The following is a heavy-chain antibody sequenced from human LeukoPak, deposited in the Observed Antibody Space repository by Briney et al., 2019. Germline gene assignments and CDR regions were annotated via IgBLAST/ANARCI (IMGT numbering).Heavy chain of an antibody. CDR1: GGSISSGGYY. Sequence: PSQTLSLTRTVSGGSISSGGYYWSWIRQHPGKGLEWIGYIYYSGSTYYNPSLKSRVTISVDTSKNQFSLKLSSVTAADTAVYYCARGAYYYDSSGYVYFDYWGQGTLVTVSS. D-gene: IGHD3-22*01. J-gene: IGHJ4*02. V-gene: IGHV4-31*03. CDR3: ARGAYYYDSSGYVYFDY. CDR2: IYYSGST.